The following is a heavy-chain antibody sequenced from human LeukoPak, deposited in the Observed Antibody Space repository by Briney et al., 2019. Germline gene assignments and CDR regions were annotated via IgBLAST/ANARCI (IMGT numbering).Heavy chain of an antibody. D-gene: IGHD3-22*01. J-gene: IGHJ3*02. V-gene: IGHV1-2*02. CDR1: GYTFTGYY. Sequence: GASVKVSCKASGYTFTGYYMHWVRQAPGQGLEWMGWINPNSGGTNYAQKFQGRVTMTRDTSISTAYMELSRLRSDDTAVYYCARQLYYYDSSGDDAFDIWGQGTMVTVSS. CDR2: INPNSGGT. CDR3: ARQLYYYDSSGDDAFDI.